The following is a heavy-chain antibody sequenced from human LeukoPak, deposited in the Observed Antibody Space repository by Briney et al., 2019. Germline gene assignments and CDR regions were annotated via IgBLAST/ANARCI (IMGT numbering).Heavy chain of an antibody. CDR3: SGVGYGDAFDI. D-gene: IGHD2-8*01. Sequence: PSETLSLTCTVSGDSISSYYWGWIRQPPGKGLEWIGSIYYSGSTYYNPSLKSRVTISVDTSKNQFSLKLSSVTAADTAVYYCSGVGYGDAFDIWGQGTMVTVSS. J-gene: IGHJ3*02. CDR1: GDSISSYY. CDR2: IYYSGST. V-gene: IGHV4-39*07.